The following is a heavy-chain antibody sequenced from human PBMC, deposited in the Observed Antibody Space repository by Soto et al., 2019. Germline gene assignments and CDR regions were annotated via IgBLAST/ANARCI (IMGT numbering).Heavy chain of an antibody. J-gene: IGHJ4*02. D-gene: IGHD3-3*01. Sequence: QITLNESGPTQVKPRQTLTLTCTFSGFSLTTSGVGVGWIRQSPGKAPEWLALMYWDDDKRYSPSLKSRLTITKDTSKNQVVLTMADLDPVDTATYYCAHRVLRTVFGLVTTTAIYFDFWGQGTPVAVSS. CDR3: AHRVLRTVFGLVTTTAIYFDF. CDR1: GFSLTTSGVG. CDR2: MYWDDDK. V-gene: IGHV2-5*02.